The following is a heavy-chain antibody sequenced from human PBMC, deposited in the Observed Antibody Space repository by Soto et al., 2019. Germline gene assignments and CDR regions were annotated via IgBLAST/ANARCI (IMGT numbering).Heavy chain of an antibody. J-gene: IGHJ4*02. D-gene: IGHD3-10*01. CDR3: TTLSGPHEYYFDY. Sequence: PGGSLRLSCAASGFTFSNAWMSWVRQAPGKGLEWVGRIKSKTDGGTTDYAAPVKGRFTISRDDSKNTLYLQMNSLKTGDTAVYYCTTLSGPHEYYFDYWGQGTLVTVSS. V-gene: IGHV3-15*01. CDR1: GFTFSNAW. CDR2: IKSKTDGGTT.